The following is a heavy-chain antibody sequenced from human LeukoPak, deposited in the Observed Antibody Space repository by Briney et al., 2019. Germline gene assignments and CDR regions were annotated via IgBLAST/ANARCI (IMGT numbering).Heavy chain of an antibody. J-gene: IGHJ4*02. CDR3: ARHPSLYSGFDY. CDR2: VYYSGST. Sequence: SETLSLTCTVSGGSIRSYYCSWIRQPPGKGLEWVGYVYYSGSTSYNPSLKSRVTISVDTSRNQFSLNLSSVTAADTAVYYCARHPSLYSGFDYWGQGTLVTVSS. CDR1: GGSIRSYY. D-gene: IGHD5-12*01. V-gene: IGHV4-59*08.